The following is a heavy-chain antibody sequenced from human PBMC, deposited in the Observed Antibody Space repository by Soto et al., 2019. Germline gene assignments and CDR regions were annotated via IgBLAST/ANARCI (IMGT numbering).Heavy chain of an antibody. D-gene: IGHD3-22*01. CDR1: GYTFTSYG. V-gene: IGHV1-18*01. Sequence: GASVKVSCKASGYTFTSYGISWVRQAPGQGLEWMGWISAYNGNTNYAQKLQGRVTMTTDTSTSTAYMELRSLRSDDTAVYYCARPDYCKRSGTAFVIWGQGTRVTVS. CDR2: ISAYNGNT. J-gene: IGHJ3*02. CDR3: ARPDYCKRSGTAFVI.